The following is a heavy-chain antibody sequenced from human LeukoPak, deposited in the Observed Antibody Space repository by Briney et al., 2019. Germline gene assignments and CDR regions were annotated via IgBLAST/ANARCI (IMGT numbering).Heavy chain of an antibody. J-gene: IGHJ4*02. CDR1: GITISNYG. CDR3: AKRGVVIRVILVGFHKEAYYFAS. CDR2: ISYSGGST. V-gene: IGHV3-23*01. Sequence: GGSLSLSCAVSGITISNYGMTWVRQAPGKGLEWVAGISYSGGSTYYADSVKGRFTISRDNPKNTIYLQMNSLRAEDTAVYFCAKRGVVIRVILVGFHKEAYYFASWGQGALVTVSS. D-gene: IGHD3-22*01.